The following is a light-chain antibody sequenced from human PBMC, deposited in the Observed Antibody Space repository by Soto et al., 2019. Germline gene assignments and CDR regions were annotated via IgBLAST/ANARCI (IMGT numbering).Light chain of an antibody. CDR2: DAS. J-gene: IGKJ1*01. CDR3: QQYNSFPT. V-gene: IGKV1-5*01. CDR1: QSFSSW. Sequence: DIQITQSPSTLSASVGDRVTITCRASQSFSSWLAWYQQKPGKAPKLLIYDASSLQIGVPSRFSGSGSGTEFTLTISXLQPDDFATYYCQQYNSFPTFGQGTKVDIK.